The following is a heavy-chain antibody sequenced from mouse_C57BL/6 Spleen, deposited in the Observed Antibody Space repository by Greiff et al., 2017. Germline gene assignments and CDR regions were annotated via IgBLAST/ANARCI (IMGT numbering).Heavy chain of an antibody. CDR2: IYPGDGDT. D-gene: IGHD4-1*01. J-gene: IGHJ4*01. CDR3: SRGEVGRDAMDY. Sequence: VQLQQSGPELVKPGASVKISCKASGYAFSSSWMHWVKQRPGKGLEWIGRIYPGDGDTNYNGKFKGKATLTADTSSSTAYMQLSSLTSEDSAVYFCSRGEVGRDAMDYWGQGTSVTVSS. V-gene: IGHV1-82*01. CDR1: GYAFSSSW.